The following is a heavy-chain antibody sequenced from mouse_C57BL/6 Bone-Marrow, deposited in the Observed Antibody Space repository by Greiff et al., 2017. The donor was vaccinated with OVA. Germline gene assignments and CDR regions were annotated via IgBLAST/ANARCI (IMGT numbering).Heavy chain of an antibody. Sequence: VMLVESGAELVRPGTSVKMSCKASGYTFTNYWIGWAKQRPGHGLEWIGDIYPGGGYTNYNEKFKGKATLTADKSSSTAYMQFSSLTSEDSAIYYCARSGYGSSFAMDYWGQGTSVTVSS. CDR2: IYPGGGYT. J-gene: IGHJ4*01. CDR1: GYTFTNYW. CDR3: ARSGYGSSFAMDY. D-gene: IGHD1-1*01. V-gene: IGHV1-63*01.